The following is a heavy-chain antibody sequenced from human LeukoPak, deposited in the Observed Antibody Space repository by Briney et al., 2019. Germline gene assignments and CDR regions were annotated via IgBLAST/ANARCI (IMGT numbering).Heavy chain of an antibody. Sequence: PSETLSLTCTVSGGSISSSSYYWGWIRQPPGKGLEWIGSIYYSGSTYYNPSLKSRVTISVDTSKNQFSLKLSSVTAADTAVYYCARLLYSYGSFYFDYWGQGTLVTVSS. CDR1: GGSISSSSYY. J-gene: IGHJ4*02. CDR2: IYYSGST. CDR3: ARLLYSYGSFYFDY. V-gene: IGHV4-39*01. D-gene: IGHD5-18*01.